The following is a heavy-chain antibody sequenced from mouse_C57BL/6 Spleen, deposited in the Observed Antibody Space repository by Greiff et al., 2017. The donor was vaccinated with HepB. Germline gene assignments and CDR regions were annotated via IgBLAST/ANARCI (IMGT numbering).Heavy chain of an antibody. D-gene: IGHD1-1*01. V-gene: IGHV1-42*01. CDR3: APYYYGSRGAMDY. CDR1: GYSFTGYY. J-gene: IGHJ4*01. Sequence: VQLQQSGPELVKPGASVKISCKASGYSFTGYYMNWVKQSPEKSLEWIGEINPSTGGTTYNQKFKAKATLTVDKSSSTAYMQLKSLTSEDSAVYYCAPYYYGSRGAMDYWGQGTSVTVSS. CDR2: INPSTGGT.